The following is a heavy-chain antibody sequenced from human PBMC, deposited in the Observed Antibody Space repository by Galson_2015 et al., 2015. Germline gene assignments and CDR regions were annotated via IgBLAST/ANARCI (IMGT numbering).Heavy chain of an antibody. Sequence: QSGAEVKKPGASVKVSCKASGYTFTGYYMHWVRQAPGQGLEWMGWINPSSGCTNYAQKFQGWVTMTRDTSISTAYMELSSLRSEDTAVYYCARAADTAMVYPTPNWFDPWGQGTLVTVSS. CDR1: GYTFTGYY. CDR3: ARAADTAMVYPTPNWFDP. V-gene: IGHV1-2*04. CDR2: INPSSGCT. D-gene: IGHD5-18*01. J-gene: IGHJ5*02.